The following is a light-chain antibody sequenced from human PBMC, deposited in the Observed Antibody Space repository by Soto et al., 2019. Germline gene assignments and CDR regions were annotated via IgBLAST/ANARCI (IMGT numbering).Light chain of an antibody. CDR2: TAS. CDR3: QHWTDYSWT. V-gene: IGKV1-12*01. J-gene: IGKJ1*01. CDR1: QGISSW. Sequence: DIQMTQSPSSVSASVGDRVTITCRASQGISSWLGWYQQKPGKAPNLLIHTASSLQSGVPSRFSGSGSGTDFTLTISSLQPEDFATYYCQHWTDYSWTFGQGTKVEVK.